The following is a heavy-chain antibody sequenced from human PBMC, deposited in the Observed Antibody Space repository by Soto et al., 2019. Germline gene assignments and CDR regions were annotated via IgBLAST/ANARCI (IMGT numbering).Heavy chain of an antibody. CDR3: AREVRSNTGWYWDY. V-gene: IGHV4-59*01. D-gene: IGHD6-19*01. Sequence: QVQLQESGPGLVKPSENLSLTCTVSGGSIISYYWSWIRQSPEKGLEWIGYIHHSGSTLYNPSLNYRATVSLDRSNNQFSLKLTSVTAADTALYYCAREVRSNTGWYWDYWGQGTLVTVSS. CDR1: GGSIISYY. CDR2: IHHSGST. J-gene: IGHJ4*02.